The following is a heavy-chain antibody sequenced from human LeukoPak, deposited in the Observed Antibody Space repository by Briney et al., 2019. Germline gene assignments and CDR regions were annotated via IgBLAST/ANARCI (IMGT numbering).Heavy chain of an antibody. CDR1: GFTFSSYG. CDR3: GDDAGAGTKYLWY. Sequence: GGSLRLSCAASGFTFSSYGMHWVRQAPGKGLEWVAFIRYDGSNKYYADSVKGRFTISRDNSKNTLYLQMNSLRAEDTAVYYWGDDAGAGTKYLWYLGQGTLVTV. V-gene: IGHV3-30*02. D-gene: IGHD6-19*01. J-gene: IGHJ4*01. CDR2: IRYDGSNK.